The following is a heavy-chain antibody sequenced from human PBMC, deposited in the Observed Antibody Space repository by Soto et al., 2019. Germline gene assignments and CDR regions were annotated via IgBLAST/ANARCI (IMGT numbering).Heavy chain of an antibody. CDR1: GYTFANYD. CDR2: LNPHSGNT. J-gene: IGHJ4*02. V-gene: IGHV1-8*01. Sequence: ASVNVSGKASGYTFANYDIKWLRQATGQGLEWMGWLNPHSGNTGYARRLQGRVSMTFNTSTSTAYMELTSLRSEDTAVYFCARGWELPAATFDYWGQGTQVTVSS. D-gene: IGHD2-2*01. CDR3: ARGWELPAATFDY.